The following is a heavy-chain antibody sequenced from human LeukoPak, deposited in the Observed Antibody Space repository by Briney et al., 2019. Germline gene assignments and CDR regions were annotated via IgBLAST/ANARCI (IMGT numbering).Heavy chain of an antibody. J-gene: IGHJ4*02. CDR3: ARDHMDTAMVTYFDY. CDR1: DFSFITYA. V-gene: IGHV3-23*01. CDR2: ISGVGDAT. D-gene: IGHD5-18*01. Sequence: GGSLRLSCAASDFSFITYAMSWVRQAPGKGLEWVSTISGVGDATYYADSVKGRFTISRDNSKNTLYLQMGSLRAEDMAVYYCARDHMDTAMVTYFDYWGQGTLVTVSS.